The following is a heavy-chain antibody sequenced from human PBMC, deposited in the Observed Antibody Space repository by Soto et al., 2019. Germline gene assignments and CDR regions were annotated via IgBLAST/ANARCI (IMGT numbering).Heavy chain of an antibody. J-gene: IGHJ6*02. Sequence: PGESLKISCKGSGYSFTSYWIGWVRQMPGKGLEWMGIIYPGDSDTRYSPSFQGQVTISADKSISTAYLQWSSLKASDTAMYYCARTLTPVGVVIKTLGGYYYYGMDVWGQGTTVTVSS. CDR1: GYSFTSYW. D-gene: IGHD3-3*01. V-gene: IGHV5-51*01. CDR3: ARTLTPVGVVIKTLGGYYYYGMDV. CDR2: IYPGDSDT.